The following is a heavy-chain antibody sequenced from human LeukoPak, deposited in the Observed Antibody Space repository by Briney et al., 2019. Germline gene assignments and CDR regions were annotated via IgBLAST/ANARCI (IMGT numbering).Heavy chain of an antibody. J-gene: IGHJ6*02. D-gene: IGHD5-12*01. CDR2: IYYSGST. Sequence: SETLSLTCTVSGGSISSYYWSWIRQPPGKGLEWIGYIYYSGSTNYSPSLKSRVTISVDTSKNQFSLKLSSVTAADTAVYYCARAIGAGYNYYYYGMDVWGQGTTVTVSS. CDR1: GGSISSYY. CDR3: ARAIGAGYNYYYYGMDV. V-gene: IGHV4-59*01.